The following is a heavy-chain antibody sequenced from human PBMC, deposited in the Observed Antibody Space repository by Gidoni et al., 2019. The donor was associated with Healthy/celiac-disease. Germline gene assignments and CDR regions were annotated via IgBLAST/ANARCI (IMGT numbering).Heavy chain of an antibody. Sequence: HVEPVSSGAEVKKPRSLVEGSRKASGGSFSSYAISWVRQAPGQGLEWMGGIIPIFGTANYAQKFQGRVTITADKSTSTAYMELSSLRSEDTAVYYCARVLEEMATMGYWGQGTLVTVSS. CDR3: ARVLEEMATMGY. D-gene: IGHD5-12*01. J-gene: IGHJ4*02. CDR2: IIPIFGTA. V-gene: IGHV1-69*06. CDR1: GGSFSSYA.